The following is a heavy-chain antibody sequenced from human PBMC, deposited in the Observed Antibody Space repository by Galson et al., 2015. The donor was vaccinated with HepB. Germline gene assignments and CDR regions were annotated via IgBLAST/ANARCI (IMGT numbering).Heavy chain of an antibody. CDR2: ISSSGSTI. J-gene: IGHJ6*03. V-gene: IGHV3-11*01. CDR1: GFTFSDYH. Sequence: SLRLSCAASGFTFSDYHMSWIRQAPGKGLEWVSYISSSGSTIYYADSVKGRFTISRDNAKNSLYLQMNSLRAEDTAVYYCARDVVVPADYYYYMDVWGKGTTVTVSS. D-gene: IGHD2-2*01. CDR3: ARDVVVPADYYYYMDV.